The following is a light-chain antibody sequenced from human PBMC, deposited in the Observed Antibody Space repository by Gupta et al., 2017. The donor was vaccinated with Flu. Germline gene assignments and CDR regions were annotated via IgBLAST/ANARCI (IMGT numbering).Light chain of an antibody. CDR2: AAS. CDR1: QGIGGF. Sequence: DIQLTQSPSFLSASIGDRVTITCRASQGIGGFLAWYQQKPGQAPKLLIYAASTLQSGVPSRFSGSGSGTEFTLTISSLQPEDYAIYYCQQLQSWIFTCGPGTKVDVK. V-gene: IGKV1-9*01. J-gene: IGKJ3*01. CDR3: QQLQSWIFT.